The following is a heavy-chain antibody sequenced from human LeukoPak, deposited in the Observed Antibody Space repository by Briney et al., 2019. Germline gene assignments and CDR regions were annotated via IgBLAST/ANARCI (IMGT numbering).Heavy chain of an antibody. CDR2: ISSTGATI. Sequence: GGSLRLSCAASGFTFSDYYMSWIRQAPGKGLEWVSYISSTGATIYYADSVKGRFTISRDNAKNSLYLQMNSLRAEDTAVYYCARGGHFVRWIRTKTYYFDYWGQGTLVTVSS. CDR3: ARGGHFVRWIRTKTYYFDY. CDR1: GFTFSDYY. J-gene: IGHJ4*02. V-gene: IGHV3-11*04. D-gene: IGHD5-18*01.